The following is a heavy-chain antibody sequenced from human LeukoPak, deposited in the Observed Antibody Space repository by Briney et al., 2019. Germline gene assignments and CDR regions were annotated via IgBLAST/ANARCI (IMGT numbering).Heavy chain of an antibody. CDR3: ARIGSGWYGGFDY. J-gene: IGHJ4*02. CDR2: IYYVGNI. V-gene: IGHV4-59*01. CDR1: GDSINTYY. D-gene: IGHD6-19*01. Sequence: PSETLSLTCTVSGDSINTYYWTWIRQPPGKGLEWIAYIYYVGNISYNPSLKSRVTISVATSKNQFSLRLSSVTAADTAVYYCARIGSGWYGGFDYWGQGTLVTVSS.